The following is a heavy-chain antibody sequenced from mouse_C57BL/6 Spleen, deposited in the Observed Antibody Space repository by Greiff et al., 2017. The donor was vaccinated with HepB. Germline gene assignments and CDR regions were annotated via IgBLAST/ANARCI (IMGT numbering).Heavy chain of an antibody. D-gene: IGHD1-1*01. Sequence: QVQLQQSGPELVKPGASVKISCKASGYAFSSSWMNWVKQRPGKGLEWIGRIYPGDGDTNYNGKFKGKATLTADKSSSTAYMQLSSLTSEDSAVYFCAKEDYYGSSPPWFAYWGQGTLVTVSA. CDR2: IYPGDGDT. CDR1: GYAFSSSW. J-gene: IGHJ3*01. V-gene: IGHV1-82*01. CDR3: AKEDYYGSSPPWFAY.